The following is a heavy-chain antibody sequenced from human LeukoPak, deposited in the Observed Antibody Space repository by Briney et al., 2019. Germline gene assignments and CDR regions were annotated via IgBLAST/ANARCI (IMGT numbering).Heavy chain of an antibody. V-gene: IGHV3-23*01. CDR1: GFTFSSYA. CDR3: AKVPRQLWLLDY. J-gene: IGHJ4*02. D-gene: IGHD5-18*01. Sequence: GGSLRLSCAASGFTFSSYAMSWVRQAPGEGLEWVSAISGSGGSTYYADSVKGRFTISRDNSKNTLYLQMNSLRAEDTAVYYCAKVPRQLWLLDYWGQGTLVTVSS. CDR2: ISGSGGST.